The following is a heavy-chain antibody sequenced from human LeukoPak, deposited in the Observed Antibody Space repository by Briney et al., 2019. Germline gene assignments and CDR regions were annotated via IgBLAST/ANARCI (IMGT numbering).Heavy chain of an antibody. D-gene: IGHD1-26*01. CDR3: ARGRSSGSLDY. Sequence: ASVKVSSKTYGYTFTRSGISWVRQTPGQGLERMGWNTAYNGSTNYAQKLQGRVTMTTDTSTSTAYMELRGLRSDDTAVYYCARGRSSGSLDYWPQGTLVTVSS. CDR2: NTAYNGST. CDR1: GYTFTRSG. V-gene: IGHV1-18*01. J-gene: IGHJ4*02.